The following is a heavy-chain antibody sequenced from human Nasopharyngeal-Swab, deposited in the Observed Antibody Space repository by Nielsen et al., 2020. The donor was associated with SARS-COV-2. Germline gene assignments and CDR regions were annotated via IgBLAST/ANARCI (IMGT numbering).Heavy chain of an antibody. CDR2: IWYDGSNK. D-gene: IGHD3-22*01. J-gene: IGHJ3*01. CDR1: GFTFSSYG. V-gene: IGHV3-33*01. Sequence: GGSLRLSCAASGFTFSSYGMHWVHQAPGKGLEWVAVIWYDGSNKYYADSVKGRFTISRDNSKNTLYLQMNSLRAEDTAVYYCARDLEGYYDTPAYWGQGTMVTVSS. CDR3: ARDLEGYYDTPAY.